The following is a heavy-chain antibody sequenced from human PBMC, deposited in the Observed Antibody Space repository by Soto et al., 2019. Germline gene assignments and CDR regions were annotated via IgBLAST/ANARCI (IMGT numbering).Heavy chain of an antibody. CDR2: IYYSGRT. CDR3: ARQRTTVVTQAYFDH. Sequence: SETLSLTCIVSGESISSSSYYWGWIRQPPGKGLEWIGSIYYSGRTYYNPSFKSRVTISIDTSKNQFSLKLSSVTAKDTAVYYCARQRTTVVTQAYFDHWGQGALVTVSS. J-gene: IGHJ4*02. V-gene: IGHV4-39*01. D-gene: IGHD2-21*02. CDR1: GESISSSSYY.